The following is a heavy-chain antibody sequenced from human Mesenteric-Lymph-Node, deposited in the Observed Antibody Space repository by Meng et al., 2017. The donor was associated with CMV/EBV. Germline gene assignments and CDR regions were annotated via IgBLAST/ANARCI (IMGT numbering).Heavy chain of an antibody. V-gene: IGHV1-46*01. J-gene: IGHJ4*02. CDR1: TTCY. Sequence: TTCYILWVRQAPGQGLAWMGIINRLGGRRSISQYFQCRVTMPSDTSTSTVYIALSSLRSVGTAVYYCSSARTGAFWSGYYGDQFDYWGQGTLVTVSS. CDR3: SSARTGAFWSGYYGDQFDY. CDR2: INRLGGRR. D-gene: IGHD3-3*01.